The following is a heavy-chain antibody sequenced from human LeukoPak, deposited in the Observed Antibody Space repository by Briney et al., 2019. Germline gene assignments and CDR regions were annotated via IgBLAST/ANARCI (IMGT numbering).Heavy chain of an antibody. CDR3: ARGGSGYSFDY. CDR2: IYYSGST. J-gene: IGHJ4*02. CDR1: GGSISSYY. Sequence: TSETLSLTCTVSGGSISSYYWGWIRQPPRKGLEWIGYIYYSGSTNYNPSLKSRVTISVDTSKNQFSLKLTSVTAADTAVYYCARGGSGYSFDYWGQGTLVTVSS. V-gene: IGHV4-59*01. D-gene: IGHD3-22*01.